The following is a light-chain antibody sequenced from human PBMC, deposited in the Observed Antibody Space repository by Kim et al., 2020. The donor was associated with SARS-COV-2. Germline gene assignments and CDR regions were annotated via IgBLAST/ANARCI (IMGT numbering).Light chain of an antibody. V-gene: IGKV1-5*03. CDR1: QSISNW. CDR2: QAS. CDR3: QQYNTYPLT. Sequence: DIQMTQSPSTLSASVGDRVTITCRASQSISNWLAWYQQKPGKTPNLLVYQASTLESGVPSRFSGSGSETEFTLAISSLQPDDFATYYCQQYNTYPLTFGGGTKLDIK. J-gene: IGKJ4*01.